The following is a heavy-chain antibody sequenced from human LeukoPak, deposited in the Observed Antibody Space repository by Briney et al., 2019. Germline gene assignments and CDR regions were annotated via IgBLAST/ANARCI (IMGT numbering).Heavy chain of an antibody. Sequence: ASVKVSCKASGYSFTSYYIHWVRQAPGQGLEWMGRINPSSGGTNYAQKFQGRVTMTRDTSITTAYMGLSSLRSDDTAVYYCARETGGSFGYFDYWGQGTLVTVSS. CDR2: INPSSGGT. V-gene: IGHV1-2*06. J-gene: IGHJ4*02. CDR1: GYSFTSYY. CDR3: ARETGGSFGYFDY. D-gene: IGHD7-27*01.